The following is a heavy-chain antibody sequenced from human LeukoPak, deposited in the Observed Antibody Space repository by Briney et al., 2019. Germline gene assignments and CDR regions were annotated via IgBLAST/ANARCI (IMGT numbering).Heavy chain of an antibody. CDR2: ISGSGGRT. CDR1: GLTFSSYA. J-gene: IGHJ6*03. V-gene: IGHV3-23*01. Sequence: PGESLRLSCAASGLTFSSYAMSRVPQAPGKGLEWVSAISGSGGRTQHVDSVKGRFTISRDNSKNTLYLQKNSLRAEDTAVYYCAKVWFGDWYYYYYMDVWGKGTTVTVSS. D-gene: IGHD3-10*01. CDR3: AKVWFGDWYYYYYMDV.